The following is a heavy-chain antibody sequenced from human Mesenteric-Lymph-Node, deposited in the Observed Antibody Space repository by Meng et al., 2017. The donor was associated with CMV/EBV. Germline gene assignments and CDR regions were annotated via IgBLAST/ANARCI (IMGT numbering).Heavy chain of an antibody. V-gene: IGHV4-34*01. CDR3: ARVGVGATFDY. CDR2: INHSGST. D-gene: IGHD1-26*01. CDR1: GGSFRGYY. Sequence: SLNCAVYGGSFRGYYWSWIRQPPGKGLEWIGEINHSGSTNYNPSLKSRVTISVDTSKNQFSLKLSSVTAADTAVYYCARVGVGATFDYWGQGTLVTVSS. J-gene: IGHJ4*02.